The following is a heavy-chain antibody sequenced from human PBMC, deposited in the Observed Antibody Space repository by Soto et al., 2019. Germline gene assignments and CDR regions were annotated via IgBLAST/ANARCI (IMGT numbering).Heavy chain of an antibody. CDR3: ARGGYSSSYRLYY. CDR1: GGTFSSYA. V-gene: IGHV1-69*01. CDR2: IMPIIGTA. D-gene: IGHD6-6*01. J-gene: IGHJ4*02. Sequence: QVQLVQSGAEVKKPGSSVKVSCKASGGTFSSYAMSWVRQRPGQGLEWMGGIMPIIGTANYAQKFQGRVTISADESTSTAYMEMSSLRSEDTAVYFWARGGYSSSYRLYYWGQGTLVTVSA.